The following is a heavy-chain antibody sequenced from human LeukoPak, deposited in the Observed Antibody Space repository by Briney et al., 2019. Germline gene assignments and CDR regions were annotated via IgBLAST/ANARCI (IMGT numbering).Heavy chain of an antibody. D-gene: IGHD3-10*01. V-gene: IGHV3-23*01. CDR2: IRGGGFSR. J-gene: IGHJ3*02. CDR1: GFSLRTYA. Sequence: GGSLRLSCVVSGFSLRTYAMSWVRQAPGKGLEWVTTIRGGGFSRYYADSVKGRVSISRDDSKNTVSLEVDNLGVEDTAIYYCAKHKGGGLGDDAFDMWGPGTMLIVSS. CDR3: AKHKGGGLGDDAFDM.